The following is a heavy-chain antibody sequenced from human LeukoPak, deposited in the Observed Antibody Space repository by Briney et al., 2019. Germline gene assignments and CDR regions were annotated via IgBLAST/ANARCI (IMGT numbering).Heavy chain of an antibody. CDR1: GGSISSGGYS. D-gene: IGHD2-15*01. CDR2: IYHSGSP. J-gene: IGHJ3*02. Sequence: PSETLSLTCAVSGGSISSGGYSWSWIRQPPGKGLEWIGYIYHSGSPYYNPSLKSRVTISVDRSKNQFSLKLSSVTAADTAVYFCARGAQAGWNAFDIWGQGTIVTVSS. CDR3: ARGAQAGWNAFDI. V-gene: IGHV4-30-2*01.